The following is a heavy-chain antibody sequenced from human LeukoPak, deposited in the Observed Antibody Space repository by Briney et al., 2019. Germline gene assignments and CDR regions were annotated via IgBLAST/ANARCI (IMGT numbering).Heavy chain of an antibody. CDR2: MNPNSGNT. CDR3: ARNPLEATINYGMDV. V-gene: IGHV1-8*01. Sequence: ASVKVSCKASGYTFTSYDINWVRQATGQGLEWMGWMNPNSGNTGYAQKFQGRVTMTRNTSISTAYMELSSQRSEDTAVYYCARNPLEATINYGMDVWGQGTTVTVSS. D-gene: IGHD5-12*01. CDR1: GYTFTSYD. J-gene: IGHJ6*02.